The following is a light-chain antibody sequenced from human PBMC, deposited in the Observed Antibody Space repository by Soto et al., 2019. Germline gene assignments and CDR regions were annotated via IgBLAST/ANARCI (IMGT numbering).Light chain of an antibody. Sequence: DLQMTQSPSTLSASVGDRVTITCRASQTINGWLAWYQQRPGRVLKFLTYKTSTLESGVPSRFSGRGSGTEFTLTISSLQPYDFATHYCQQYDKYPWTVGQGTKVEIK. CDR1: QTINGW. V-gene: IGKV1-5*03. CDR2: KTS. CDR3: QQYDKYPWT. J-gene: IGKJ1*01.